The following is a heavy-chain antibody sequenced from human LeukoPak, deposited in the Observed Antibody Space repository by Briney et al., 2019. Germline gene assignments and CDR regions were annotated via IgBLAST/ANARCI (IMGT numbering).Heavy chain of an antibody. J-gene: IGHJ6*03. V-gene: IGHV3-7*01. CDR2: IKQDGSQK. CDR3: ARVEKEDNYYYMDV. CDR1: GFTFSSYE. Sequence: GGSLRLSCAASGFTFSSYEMNWVRQAPGKGLELVANIKQDGSQKYYVDSVKGRFTISRDNTKNSLYLQMNSLRAEDTAVYYCARVEKEDNYYYMDVWGKGTTVTISS.